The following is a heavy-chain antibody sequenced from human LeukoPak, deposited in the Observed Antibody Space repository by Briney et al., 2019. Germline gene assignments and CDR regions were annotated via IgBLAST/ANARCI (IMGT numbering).Heavy chain of an antibody. V-gene: IGHV1-8*01. J-gene: IGHJ6*02. D-gene: IGHD1-20*01. CDR1: GYTFTSYD. CDR3: ARAYYNWNSYYYYGMDV. CDR2: MNPNSGNT. Sequence: ASVNVSCKASGYTFTSYDINWVRQATGQGLEWMGWMNPNSGNTGYAQKFQGRVTMTRNTSISTAYMELSSLRSEDTAVYYCARAYYNWNSYYYYGMDVWGQGTTVTVSS.